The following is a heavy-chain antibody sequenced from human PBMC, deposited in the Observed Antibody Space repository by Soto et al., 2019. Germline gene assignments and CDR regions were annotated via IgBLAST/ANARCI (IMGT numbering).Heavy chain of an antibody. J-gene: IGHJ4*02. Sequence: EVQVVESGGGLVQPGGSLRLSCAASGFTFSSYAMHWVRQAPGKGLEYVSVISSNGGSTYYANSVKGRFTISRDNSKNTLYLQMGSLRAEDMAVYCCARGSNGYHFDYWGQGTLVTVSS. CDR2: ISSNGGST. CDR1: GFTFSSYA. CDR3: ARGSNGYHFDY. V-gene: IGHV3-64*01. D-gene: IGHD5-12*01.